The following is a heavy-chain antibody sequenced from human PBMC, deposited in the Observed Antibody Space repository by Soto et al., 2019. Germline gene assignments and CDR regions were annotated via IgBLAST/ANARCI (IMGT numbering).Heavy chain of an antibody. V-gene: IGHV1-69*12. CDR1: GGTFSSYA. Sequence: QVQLVQSGAEVKKPGSSVKVSCKASGGTFSSYAISWVRQAPGQGLEWMGGIIPIFGTANYAQKFQGRVTITADESTRTAYMEMSSLRSEDTAVYYCAREIAAAGTSRYYYYGMDVWGQWTTVTVSS. J-gene: IGHJ6*02. CDR3: AREIAAAGTSRYYYYGMDV. D-gene: IGHD6-13*01. CDR2: IIPIFGTA.